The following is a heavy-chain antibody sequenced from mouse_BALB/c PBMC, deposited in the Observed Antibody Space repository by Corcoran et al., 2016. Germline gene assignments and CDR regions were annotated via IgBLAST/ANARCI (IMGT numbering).Heavy chain of an antibody. V-gene: IGHV1S34*01. Sequence: LVKTGASVKISCKASGYSFTGYYMHWVKQSHGKSLEWIGYISCYNGATSYNQKFKGKSTFTVDTSSSTAYMQFNSLTSEDSAVYYCARSARATYYFDYWGQGTTLTVSS. D-gene: IGHD3-1*01. CDR3: ARSARATYYFDY. J-gene: IGHJ2*01. CDR2: ISCYNGAT. CDR1: GYSFTGYY.